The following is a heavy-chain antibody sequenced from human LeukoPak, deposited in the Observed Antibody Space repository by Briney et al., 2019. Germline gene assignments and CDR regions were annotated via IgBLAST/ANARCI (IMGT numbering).Heavy chain of an antibody. V-gene: IGHV1-18*01. J-gene: IGHJ4*02. CDR2: ISAYNGNT. Sequence: GASVKVSCKASGYTFTSYGISWVRQAPGQGLEWMGWISAYNGNTNYAQKLQGRVTMTTDTSTSTAYMELRSLRSDDTAVYYCAGADSYYGDYVYYFDYWGQGTLVTVSS. CDR3: AGADSYYGDYVYYFDY. CDR1: GYTFTSYG. D-gene: IGHD4-17*01.